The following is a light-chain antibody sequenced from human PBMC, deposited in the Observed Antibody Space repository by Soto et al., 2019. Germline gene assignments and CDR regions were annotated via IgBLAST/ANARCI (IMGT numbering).Light chain of an antibody. V-gene: IGKV4-1*01. Sequence: DIVMTQSPDSLAVSLGERATINCKSSQSVLYSSHNKNYLAWYQQKPGQPPKLLIYWASTRESGVPDRFSGSGSATDVTLTISSLQAEDVAVYDCQQYYTTLALTFGGGTKVEIK. CDR1: QSVLYSSHNKNY. J-gene: IGKJ4*01. CDR2: WAS. CDR3: QQYYTTLALT.